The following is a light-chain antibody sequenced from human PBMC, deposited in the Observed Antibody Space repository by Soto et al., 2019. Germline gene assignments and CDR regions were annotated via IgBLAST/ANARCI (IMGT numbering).Light chain of an antibody. J-gene: IGKJ1*01. CDR1: QSVSSY. CDR3: QQRSNWLWT. Sequence: EIVLTQSPATLSLSPGERATLSCRASQSVSSYLAWYQQKPGQAPRLLIYDASNMATGIPARFSGSGSGTDFTLTISSLEPEDFAVYYCQQRSNWLWTFGQGTEVDIK. V-gene: IGKV3-11*01. CDR2: DAS.